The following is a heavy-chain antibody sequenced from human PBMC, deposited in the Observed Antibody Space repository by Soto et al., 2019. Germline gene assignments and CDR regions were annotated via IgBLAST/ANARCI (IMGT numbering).Heavy chain of an antibody. Sequence: PSETLSLTCTVSGGSISSYYWSWIRQPPGKGLEWIGYIYYSGSTNYNPSLKSRVTISVDTSKNQFSLKLSSVTAADTAVYYCARDRLVGATTGWFDPWGQGTLVTVSS. CDR2: IYYSGST. CDR3: ARDRLVGATTGWFDP. CDR1: GGSISSYY. D-gene: IGHD1-26*01. V-gene: IGHV4-59*01. J-gene: IGHJ5*02.